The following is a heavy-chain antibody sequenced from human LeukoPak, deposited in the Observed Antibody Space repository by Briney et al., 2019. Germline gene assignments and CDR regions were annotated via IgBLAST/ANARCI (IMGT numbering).Heavy chain of an antibody. V-gene: IGHV4-59*01. J-gene: IGHJ4*02. Sequence: SETLSLTCTVSGGSISSYYWSWIRQPPGKGLEWIGYIYYSGSTNYNPSLKSRVTISVDTSKNQFSLKLSSVTAADTAVYHCARRFSGSGSPITYWGQGTLVTVSS. D-gene: IGHD3-10*01. CDR2: IYYSGST. CDR3: ARRFSGSGSPITY. CDR1: GGSISSYY.